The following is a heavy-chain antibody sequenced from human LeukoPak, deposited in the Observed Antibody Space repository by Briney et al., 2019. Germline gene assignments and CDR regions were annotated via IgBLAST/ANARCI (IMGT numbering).Heavy chain of an antibody. Sequence: GGSLRLSCAASGFTFSTYSMNWVRQAPGKGLEWVSSISSSSSYIYYADSVKGRFTISRDNAKNSLFLQMSSLTAADTAVYYCAKDRSIGTYYTFDHWGQGTLVTVSS. V-gene: IGHV3-21*04. J-gene: IGHJ4*02. CDR2: ISSSSSYI. CDR3: AKDRSIGTYYTFDH. CDR1: GFTFSTYS. D-gene: IGHD1-26*01.